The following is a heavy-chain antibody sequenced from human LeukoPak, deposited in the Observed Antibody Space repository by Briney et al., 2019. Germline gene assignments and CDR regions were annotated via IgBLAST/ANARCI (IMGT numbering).Heavy chain of an antibody. Sequence: SETLSLTCTVSGGSISSYYWSWIRQPPGKRLEWIGYIYYSGSTSYNPSLKSRVTISVDTTKNQISLKLSSVTAADTAVYYCARDLGVMVRAFDIWGQGTMVTVSS. V-gene: IGHV4-59*01. J-gene: IGHJ3*02. CDR3: ARDLGVMVRAFDI. CDR2: IYYSGST. D-gene: IGHD5-18*01. CDR1: GGSISSYY.